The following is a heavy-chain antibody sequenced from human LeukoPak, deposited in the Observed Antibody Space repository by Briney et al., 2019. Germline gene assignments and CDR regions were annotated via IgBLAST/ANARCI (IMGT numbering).Heavy chain of an antibody. CDR2: ISSSSSTI. CDR1: GFTFSSYS. CDR3: AKGEEVVPAALYYYYGMDV. V-gene: IGHV3-48*01. D-gene: IGHD2-2*01. J-gene: IGHJ6*02. Sequence: GGSLRLSCAASGFTFSSYSMNWVRQAPGKGLERVSYISSSSSTIYYADSVKGRFTISRDNAKNSVYLQMNSMRAEDTAVYYCAKGEEVVPAALYYYYGMDVWGQGTTVTVSS.